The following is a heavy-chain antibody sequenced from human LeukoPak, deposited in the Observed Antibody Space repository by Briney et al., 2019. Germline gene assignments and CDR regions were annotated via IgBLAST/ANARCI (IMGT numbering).Heavy chain of an antibody. V-gene: IGHV3-23*01. CDR1: GFTFSSYA. D-gene: IGHD3-22*01. CDR3: AKFGGITMIVVVISHFDY. CDR2: ISGSGGST. Sequence: GGSLRLSCAASGFTFSSYAMSWVRQAPGEGLEGVSAISGSGGSTYYADSVKGRFTISRDNSKNTLYLQMNSLRAEDAAVYYCAKFGGITMIVVVISHFDYWGQGTLVTVSS. J-gene: IGHJ4*02.